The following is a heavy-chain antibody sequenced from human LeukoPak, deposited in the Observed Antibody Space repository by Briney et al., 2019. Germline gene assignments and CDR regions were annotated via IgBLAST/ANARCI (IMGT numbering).Heavy chain of an antibody. CDR3: ASLPNFYGDYVVDWFDP. CDR2: INHSGST. CDR1: GGSFSGYY. Sequence: PSETLSLTCAVYGGSFSGYYWSWIRQPPGKGLEWIGEINHSGSTNYNPSLKSRVTISVDTSKNQFSLKLSSVTAADTAVYYCASLPNFYGDYVVDWFDPWGQGTLVTVSS. V-gene: IGHV4-34*01. D-gene: IGHD4-17*01. J-gene: IGHJ5*02.